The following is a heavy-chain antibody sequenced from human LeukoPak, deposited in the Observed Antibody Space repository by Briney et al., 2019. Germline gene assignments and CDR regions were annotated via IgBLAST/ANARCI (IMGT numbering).Heavy chain of an antibody. V-gene: IGHV4-61*02. CDR2: IYTSGST. CDR1: GGSISSGSYY. Sequence: SQTLSLTCTVSGGSISSGSYYWSWIRQPAGKGLEWIGRIYTSGSTNYNPSLKSRVTISVDTSKNQFSLKLSSVTAADTAVYYCARHLTYSSSWYKQDYWGQGTLVTVSS. J-gene: IGHJ4*02. D-gene: IGHD6-13*01. CDR3: ARHLTYSSSWYKQDY.